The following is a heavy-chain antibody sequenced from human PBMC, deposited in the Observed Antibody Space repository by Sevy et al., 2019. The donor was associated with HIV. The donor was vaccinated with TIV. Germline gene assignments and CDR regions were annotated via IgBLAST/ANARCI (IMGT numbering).Heavy chain of an antibody. D-gene: IGHD3-22*01. Sequence: GGSLRLSCAASGFTFSRYWMTWVRQAPGKGLEWVSNIKQDESEKYYVDSLKGRFTISRDNAKNSLYLQMNSLRADDTTVYYCAGADNVTMLVVFIGLYFDFWGQGTLVTVSS. CDR3: AGADNVTMLVVFIGLYFDF. CDR1: GFTFSRYW. V-gene: IGHV3-7*01. CDR2: IKQDESEK. J-gene: IGHJ4*02.